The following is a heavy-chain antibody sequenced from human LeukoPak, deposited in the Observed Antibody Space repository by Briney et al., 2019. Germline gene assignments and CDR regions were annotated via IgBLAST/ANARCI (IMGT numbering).Heavy chain of an antibody. J-gene: IGHJ5*02. CDR2: ISYDGSNK. CDR3: ARDLEDCSGGSCYSWFDP. D-gene: IGHD2-15*01. CDR1: GFTFSSYA. V-gene: IGHV3-30-3*01. Sequence: GGSLRLSCAASGFTFSSYAMHWVRQAPGKGLEWVAVISYDGSNKYYADSVKGRLTISRDNSKNTLYLQMNSLRAEDTAVYYCARDLEDCSGGSCYSWFDPWGQGTLVTVSS.